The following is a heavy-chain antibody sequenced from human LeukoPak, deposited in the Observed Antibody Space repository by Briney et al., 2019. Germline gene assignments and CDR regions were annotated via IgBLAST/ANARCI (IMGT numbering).Heavy chain of an antibody. D-gene: IGHD3-16*01. CDR3: ARDWGSAQGYFGL. V-gene: IGHV4-38-2*02. J-gene: IGHJ2*01. CDR1: GYSMSSGYY. CDR2: VHHSGST. Sequence: SETLSLTCTVSGYSMSSGYYWGWIRQPPGKGLEWIGSVHHSGSTYYNPSLKSRVTISVDTSKNQFSLKLSSVTAADTAVYYCARDWGSAQGYFGLWGRGTLVTVSS.